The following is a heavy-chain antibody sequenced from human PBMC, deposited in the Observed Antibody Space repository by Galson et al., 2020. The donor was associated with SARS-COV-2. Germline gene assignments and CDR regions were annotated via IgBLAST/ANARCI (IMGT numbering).Heavy chain of an antibody. J-gene: IGHJ5*02. CDR3: ARDHPHDYGDYDEVGWFDP. CDR1: GYTFTSYG. D-gene: IGHD4-17*01. CDR2: ISAYNGNT. V-gene: IGHV1-18*01. Sequence: ASVKVSCKASGYTFTSYGISWVRQAPGQGLEWMGWISAYNGNTNYAQKLQGRVTMTTDTSTSTAYMELRSLRSDDTAVYYCARDHPHDYGDYDEVGWFDPWGQGTLVTVSS.